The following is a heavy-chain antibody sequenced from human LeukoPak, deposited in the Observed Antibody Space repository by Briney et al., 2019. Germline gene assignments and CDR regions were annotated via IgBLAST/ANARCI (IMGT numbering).Heavy chain of an antibody. CDR2: IKQDGSEK. CDR1: GFTFTNYW. V-gene: IGHV3-7*01. CDR3: ARGAHYYYYYMDV. J-gene: IGHJ6*03. Sequence: GGSLRLSCAASGFTFTNYWMSWVRQAPGKGLEWVANIKQDGSEKYYVDSVKGRFTISRDNAKNSLYLQMNSLRAEDTAVYYCARGAHYYYYYMDVWGKGTTVTVSS.